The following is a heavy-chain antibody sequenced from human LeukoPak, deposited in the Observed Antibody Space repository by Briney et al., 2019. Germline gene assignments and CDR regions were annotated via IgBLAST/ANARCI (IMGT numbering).Heavy chain of an antibody. V-gene: IGHV4-39*01. Sequence: SETLSLTCTVSGGSISSSSDYWGWIRQPPGKGLEWTGSIYYSGSTLYNPSLKSRVTISVDTSKNQFSLNLRSVTAADTAVYYCARLSSQWLVDYWGQGTLSPSPQ. CDR2: IYYSGST. D-gene: IGHD6-19*01. CDR1: GGSISSSSDY. J-gene: IGHJ4*02. CDR3: ARLSSQWLVDY.